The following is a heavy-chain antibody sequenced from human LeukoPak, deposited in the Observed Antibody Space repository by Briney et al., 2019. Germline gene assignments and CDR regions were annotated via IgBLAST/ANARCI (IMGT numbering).Heavy chain of an antibody. CDR3: ARGLRTDSGYDDGEDH. CDR1: GGSISGYC. D-gene: IGHD5-12*01. V-gene: IGHV4-4*07. CDR2: IYNIGSP. Sequence: SETLSLTCTVSGGSISGYCWTWIRQPAGKGLEWIGRIYNIGSPNYNPALKSRVTTSVDTSKNQFSLKLSSVTAADSAVYYCARGLRTDSGYDDGEDHWGQGTLVTVSS. J-gene: IGHJ4*02.